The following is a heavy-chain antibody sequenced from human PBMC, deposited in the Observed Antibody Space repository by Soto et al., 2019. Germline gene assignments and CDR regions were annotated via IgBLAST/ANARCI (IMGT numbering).Heavy chain of an antibody. CDR2: IYPGDSDT. J-gene: IGHJ6*03. Sequence: ESLKISCKGSGYSFTSYWIGWVRQMPGKGLEWMGIIYPGDSDTRYSPSFQGQVTISADKSISTAYLQWSSLKASDTAMYYCXRHLSXGELSXYYYYYMDVWGKGTTVTVSS. CDR1: GYSFTSYW. CDR3: XRHLSXGELSXYYYYYMDV. D-gene: IGHD3-16*02. V-gene: IGHV5-51*01.